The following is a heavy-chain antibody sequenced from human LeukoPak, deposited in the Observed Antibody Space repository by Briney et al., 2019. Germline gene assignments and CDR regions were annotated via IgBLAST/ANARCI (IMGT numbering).Heavy chain of an antibody. CDR1: GYTFTSYD. V-gene: IGHV1-8*01. CDR2: MNPNSGNT. D-gene: IGHD3-10*01. Sequence: ASAKVSCKASGYTFTSYDINWVRQATGQGLEWMGWMNPNSGNTGYAQKFQGRVTMTRNTSISTAYMELSSLRSEDTAVYYCARLRDREYYFDYWGQGTLVTVSS. CDR3: ARLRDREYYFDY. J-gene: IGHJ4*02.